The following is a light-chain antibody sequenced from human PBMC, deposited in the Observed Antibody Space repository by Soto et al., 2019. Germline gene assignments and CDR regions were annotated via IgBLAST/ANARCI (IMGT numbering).Light chain of an antibody. CDR1: QGIRND. Sequence: AIQMTQSPSSLAASVGDRVTITCRASQGIRNDLGWYRQKPGKAPQLLIFDASTLQSGAPSRFSGSGFGTFFTLTISSLQPEDFATYYCLQDFNYPRPCAHGTKLDIK. CDR3: LQDFNYPRP. CDR2: DAS. V-gene: IGKV1-6*01. J-gene: IGKJ1*01.